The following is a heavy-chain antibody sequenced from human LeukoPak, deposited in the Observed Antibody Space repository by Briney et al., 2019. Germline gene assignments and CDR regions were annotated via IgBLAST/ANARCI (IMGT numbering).Heavy chain of an antibody. CDR2: INPNSGGT. CDR3: ARERIAVAGTTYYYYGMDV. Sequence: ASVKVSCKASGYTFTGYYMHWVRQAPGQRLEWMGWINPNSGGTNYAQKFQGWVTMTRDTSISTAYMELSRLRSDDTAVYYCARERIAVAGTTYYYYGMDVWGQGTTVTVSS. D-gene: IGHD6-19*01. CDR1: GYTFTGYY. V-gene: IGHV1-2*04. J-gene: IGHJ6*02.